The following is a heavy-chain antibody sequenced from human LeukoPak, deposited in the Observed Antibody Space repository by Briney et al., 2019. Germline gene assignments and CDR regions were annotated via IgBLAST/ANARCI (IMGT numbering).Heavy chain of an antibody. D-gene: IGHD2-8*01. J-gene: IGHJ5*02. CDR2: ISSSSSYI. V-gene: IGHV3-21*01. CDR3: AREARPMVGPYNWFDP. Sequence: GGSLRLSCAASGFTFSSYAMSWVRQAPGKGPEWVSPISSSSSYIYYADSVKGRFTISRDNAKNSLYLQMNSLRAEDTAVYYCAREARPMVGPYNWFDPWGQGTLVTVSS. CDR1: GFTFSSYA.